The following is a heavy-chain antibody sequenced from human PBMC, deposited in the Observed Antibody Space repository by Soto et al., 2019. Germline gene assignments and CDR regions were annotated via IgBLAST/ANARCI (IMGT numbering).Heavy chain of an antibody. D-gene: IGHD6-13*01. Sequence: QVQLVQSGAEVKKPGASVKVSCKASGYTFTDYYMHWVRQAPGQGLEWMGWINPTSGGTNYAQKFQGRVTMTRDTSVSTAYMELSRLRSDDTAVYYCARDRGAAAVDYWGQGTLVTVSS. V-gene: IGHV1-2*02. CDR1: GYTFTDYY. J-gene: IGHJ4*02. CDR2: INPTSGGT. CDR3: ARDRGAAAVDY.